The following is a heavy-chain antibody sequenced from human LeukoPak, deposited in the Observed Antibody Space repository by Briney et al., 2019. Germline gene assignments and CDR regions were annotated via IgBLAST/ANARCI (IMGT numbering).Heavy chain of an antibody. D-gene: IGHD2-2*02. Sequence: SETLSLTCAVSGGPFSGYFWSWIRQSSGKGLEWIGEIHNSGTTNYNPSLNSRVTISEDTSKNQFYLNLSSVTAADTAVYYCARVSWGYCSSTSCYTTTNYYYYYMDVWGKGTTVTVSS. V-gene: IGHV4-34*01. CDR3: ARVSWGYCSSTSCYTTTNYYYYYMDV. CDR1: GGPFSGYF. CDR2: IHNSGTT. J-gene: IGHJ6*03.